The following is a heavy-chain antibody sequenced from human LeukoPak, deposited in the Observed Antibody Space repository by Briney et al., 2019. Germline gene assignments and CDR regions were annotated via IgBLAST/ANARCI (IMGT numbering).Heavy chain of an antibody. CDR1: GFTFSSYG. CDR2: IWYDGSNK. J-gene: IGHJ4*02. D-gene: IGHD2-15*01. Sequence: GGSLRLSCAASGFTFSSYGMHWVRQAPGKGLEWVAVIWYDGSNKYCADSVKGRFTISRDNSKNTLYLQMNSLRAEDTAVYYCAKVFSDCSGGSCYWSEFDYWGQGTLVTVSS. CDR3: AKVFSDCSGGSCYWSEFDY. V-gene: IGHV3-33*06.